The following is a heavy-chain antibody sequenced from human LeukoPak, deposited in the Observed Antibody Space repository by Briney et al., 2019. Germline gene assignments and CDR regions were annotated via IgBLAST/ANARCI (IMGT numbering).Heavy chain of an antibody. Sequence: GGSLRLSCAASGFTVSSNYMSWVRQAPGKGLEWVSVIYSGGSTYYADSVKGRFTISRDNSKNTLYLQMNSLRAEDTAVYYCAREVSVTYHFDYGGQGTLVTVSS. V-gene: IGHV3-66*01. D-gene: IGHD2-21*02. CDR3: AREVSVTYHFDY. CDR1: GFTVSSNY. CDR2: IYSGGST. J-gene: IGHJ4*02.